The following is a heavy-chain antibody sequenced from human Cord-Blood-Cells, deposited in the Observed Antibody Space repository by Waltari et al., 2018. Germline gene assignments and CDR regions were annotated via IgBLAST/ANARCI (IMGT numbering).Heavy chain of an antibody. J-gene: IGHJ4*02. D-gene: IGHD3-10*01. CDR3: AKSVVRGVPILLDY. CDR2: ISYDGGNK. CDR1: GFTSSRHG. Sequence: HVQLVESAVGVVQPGRSMLLSCAASGFTSSRHGLPWGLRAPGKGLEGVAVISYDGGNKYYADAVKGRFTISRDNSKNTLYLQMNSLRAEDTAVYYCAKSVVRGVPILLDYWGQGTLVTVSS. V-gene: IGHV3-30*18.